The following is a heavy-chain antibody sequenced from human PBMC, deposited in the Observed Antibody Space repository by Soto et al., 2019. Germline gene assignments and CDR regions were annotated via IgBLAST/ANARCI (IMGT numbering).Heavy chain of an antibody. Sequence: PSETLSLTCTVSGGSISSHYWSWIRRPPGKGLEWIGYIYYSGSTNYNPSLKSRVTISVDTSKNQFSLKLSSVTAADTAVYYCARHRGYSGYDYLGVVVYFDYWGQGTLVTVSS. D-gene: IGHD5-12*01. CDR1: GGSISSHY. CDR3: ARHRGYSGYDYLGVVVYFDY. J-gene: IGHJ4*02. V-gene: IGHV4-59*08. CDR2: IYYSGST.